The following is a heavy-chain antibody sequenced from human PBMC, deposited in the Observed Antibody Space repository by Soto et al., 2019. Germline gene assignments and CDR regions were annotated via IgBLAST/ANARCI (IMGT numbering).Heavy chain of an antibody. V-gene: IGHV4-34*01. CDR2: INHSGST. J-gene: IGHJ6*02. D-gene: IGHD5-18*01. CDR3: ARGGKGYSYGQGPDYYYYGMDV. CDR1: GGSFSGYY. Sequence: SETLSLTCAVYGGSFSGYYWSWIRQPPGKGLEWIGEINHSGSTNYNPSPKSRVTISVDTSKNQFSLKLSSVTAADTAVYYCARGGKGYSYGQGPDYYYYGMDVWGQGTTVTVSS.